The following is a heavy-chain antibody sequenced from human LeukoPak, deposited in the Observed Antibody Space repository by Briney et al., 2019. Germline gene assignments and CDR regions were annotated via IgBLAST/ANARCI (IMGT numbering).Heavy chain of an antibody. J-gene: IGHJ4*02. V-gene: IGHV1-18*01. CDR1: GYTFTSYG. Sequence: GASVKVSCKASGYTFTSYGISWVRQAPGQGLEWMGWISAYNGNTNYAQKFQGRVTITADKSTSTAYMELSSLRSEDTAVYYCAREYDTSIFDYWGQGTLVTVSS. CDR3: AREYDTSIFDY. D-gene: IGHD3-16*01. CDR2: ISAYNGNT.